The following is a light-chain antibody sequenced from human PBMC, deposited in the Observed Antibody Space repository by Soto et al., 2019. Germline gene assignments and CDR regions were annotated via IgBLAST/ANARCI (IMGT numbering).Light chain of an antibody. CDR3: QQYGSSSFT. CDR1: QSVSSSY. V-gene: IGKV3-20*01. J-gene: IGKJ3*01. CDR2: GAS. Sequence: EIVLTQSPGTLSLSPGERATLSCRASQSVSSSYLAWYQQKPGQAPRLLIYGASSRATGIPDRFSGSGSGTDFTLTISRLEPDDFAVYYCQQYGSSSFTFGPGNKVDIK.